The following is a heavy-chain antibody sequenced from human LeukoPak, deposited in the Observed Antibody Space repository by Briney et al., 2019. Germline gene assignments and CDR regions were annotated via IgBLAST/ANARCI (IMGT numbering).Heavy chain of an antibody. V-gene: IGHV4-34*01. J-gene: IGHJ5*02. CDR2: INHSGSA. D-gene: IGHD3-3*01. CDR3: ARQQISFFGVVQNWFDP. Sequence: SETLSLTCAVYGGTFSGYYWSWIRQPPGQGLEWIGEINHSGSANYNPSLKSRVTISIDTSKNQFFLTLRSVTAADTAVYYCARQQISFFGVVQNWFDPWGQGTLVTVSS. CDR1: GGTFSGYY.